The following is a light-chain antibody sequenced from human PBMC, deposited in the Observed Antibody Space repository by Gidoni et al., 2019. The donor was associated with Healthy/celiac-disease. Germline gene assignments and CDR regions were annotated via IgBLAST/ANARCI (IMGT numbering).Light chain of an antibody. CDR3: QQRSNWPPIFT. CDR2: DAS. J-gene: IGKJ3*01. V-gene: IGKV3-11*01. Sequence: EIVLTQSPATLSLSPGERATLSSRASKSVSSYLAWYQQKPGQAPRLLIDDASNRATGIPARFSGSGSGTDFTLTISSLEPEDFAVYYCQQRSNWPPIFTFGPGTKVDIK. CDR1: KSVSSY.